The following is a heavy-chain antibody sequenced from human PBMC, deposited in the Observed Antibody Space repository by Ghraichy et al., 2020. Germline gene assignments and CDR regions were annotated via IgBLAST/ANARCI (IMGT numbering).Heavy chain of an antibody. CDR2: ISSSSTYI. V-gene: IGHV3-21*01. CDR3: ARGRAVAGSYYFDS. J-gene: IGHJ4*02. D-gene: IGHD6-19*01. CDR1: GFTFSTYS. Sequence: GESLNISCAAPGFTFSTYSMNWVRQAPGKGLEWVSSISSSSTYIYYADSVKGRFTISRDNAQNSLYLQMNSLRAEDTAAYYCARGRAVAGSYYFDSWGQGTLVTVSS.